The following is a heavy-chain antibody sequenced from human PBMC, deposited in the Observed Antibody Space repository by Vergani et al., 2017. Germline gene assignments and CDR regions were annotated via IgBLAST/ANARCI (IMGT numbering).Heavy chain of an antibody. J-gene: IGHJ6*02. V-gene: IGHV1-2*02. CDR2: INPNSGGT. D-gene: IGHD2-2*01. Sequence: QVQLVQSGAEVKKPGASMKVSCKASGYTFTDYYMHWVRQAPGQGLEWMGWINPNSGGTTYAQKFQGRVTLTRDTSISTAYMELSRLRSDDTAVYYCARDHCISAGCYEYYYNGMDVWGQGTTVTVSS. CDR1: GYTFTDYY. CDR3: ARDHCISAGCYEYYYNGMDV.